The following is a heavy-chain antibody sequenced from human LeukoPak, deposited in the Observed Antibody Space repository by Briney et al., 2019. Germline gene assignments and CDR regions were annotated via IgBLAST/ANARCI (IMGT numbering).Heavy chain of an antibody. CDR3: ARDGPPYGGNGFQH. V-gene: IGHV1-18*01. CDR2: ISAYNGNT. D-gene: IGHD4-23*01. Sequence: ASVKVSCKASGYTFTSFGIAWVRQAPGQGLEWMGWISAYNGNTNYAQKLQGRVTMTTDTSTSTAYMELRSLRSDDTAVYYCARDGPPYGGNGFQHWGQGTLVTVSS. J-gene: IGHJ1*01. CDR1: GYTFTSFG.